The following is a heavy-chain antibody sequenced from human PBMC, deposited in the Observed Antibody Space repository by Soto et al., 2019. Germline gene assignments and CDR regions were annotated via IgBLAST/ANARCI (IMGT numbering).Heavy chain of an antibody. Sequence: QVQLVESGGGVVQPGRSLRLSCEASGFTFSSYGMHWVRQAPGKGLEWVAVIWYDGSNKYYADSVKGRFTISRDNSKNTLYLQMNSLRAEDTAVYYCARDPDYDILTVYHYYCDYCGQGTLVTVSS. D-gene: IGHD3-9*01. CDR2: IWYDGSNK. CDR1: GFTFSSYG. J-gene: IGHJ4*02. V-gene: IGHV3-33*01. CDR3: ARDPDYDILTVYHYYCDY.